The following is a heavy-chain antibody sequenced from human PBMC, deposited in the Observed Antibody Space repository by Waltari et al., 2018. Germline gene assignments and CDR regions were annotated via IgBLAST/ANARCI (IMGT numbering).Heavy chain of an antibody. V-gene: IGHV3-21*01. J-gene: IGHJ6*02. CDR2: ISSSSSYI. CDR1: GGSISSSS. Sequence: LQLQESGPGLVKPSETLSLTCTVSGGSISSSSYYWGWIRQPPGKGLEWVSSISSSSSYIYYADSVKGRFTISRDNAKNSLYLQMNSLRAEDTAVYYCARVVAARHGMDVWGQGTTVTFSS. D-gene: IGHD6-6*01. CDR3: ARVVAARHGMDV.